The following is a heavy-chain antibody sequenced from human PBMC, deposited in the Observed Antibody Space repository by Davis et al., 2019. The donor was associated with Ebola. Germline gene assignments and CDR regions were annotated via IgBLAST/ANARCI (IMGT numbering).Heavy chain of an antibody. D-gene: IGHD6-13*01. Sequence: AASVKVSCKASGYTFTSYGISWVRQAPGQGLEWMGWISAYNGNTNYAQKLQGRVTMTTDTSTSTAYMELRSLRSDDTAVYYCARDSPYSNSWSGGDYWGQGTLVTVSS. V-gene: IGHV1-18*01. J-gene: IGHJ4*02. CDR1: GYTFTSYG. CDR2: ISAYNGNT. CDR3: ARDSPYSNSWSGGDY.